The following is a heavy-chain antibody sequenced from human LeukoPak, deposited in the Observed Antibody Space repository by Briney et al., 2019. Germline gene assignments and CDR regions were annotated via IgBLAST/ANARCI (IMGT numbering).Heavy chain of an antibody. J-gene: IGHJ6*03. CDR3: ARDYDFWSGIYYYYMDV. Sequence: PGGSLTLSCAASGFTFSSYSMNWVRQAPGKGLEWVSYISSSSSTIYYADSVKGRFTISRDNAKNSLYLQMNSLRAEDTAVYYCARDYDFWSGIYYYYMDVWGKGTTVTVSS. V-gene: IGHV3-48*01. CDR1: GFTFSSYS. D-gene: IGHD3-3*01. CDR2: ISSSSSTI.